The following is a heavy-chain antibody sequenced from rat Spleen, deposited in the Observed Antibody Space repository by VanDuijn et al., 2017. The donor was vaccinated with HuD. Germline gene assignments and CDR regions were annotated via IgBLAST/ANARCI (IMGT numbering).Heavy chain of an antibody. Sequence: EVQLVESGGGLVQPGRSMKLSCAASGFTFTNYYMAWVRQAPTRGLEWVASISTGGGNTYYRGSVKGRFTISRDNARSTLNLHMDSLRSEDTAIYYCTRRGYLSDWYFDFWGPGTMVTVSS. J-gene: IGHJ1*01. D-gene: IGHD4-4*01. CDR2: ISTGGGNT. V-gene: IGHV5-25*01. CDR3: TRRGYLSDWYFDF. CDR1: GFTFTNYY.